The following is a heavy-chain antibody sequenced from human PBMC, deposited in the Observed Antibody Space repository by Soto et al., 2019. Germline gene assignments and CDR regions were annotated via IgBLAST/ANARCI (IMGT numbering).Heavy chain of an antibody. Sequence: GASVKVSCKASGYTCTSYGISWVRQAPGQGLEWMGWISAYNGNTNYAQKLQGRVTMTTDTSTSTAYMELRSLRSDDTAVYYCARTADRIAAAGTFDYWGHGTLVIAS. CDR2: ISAYNGNT. CDR1: GYTCTSYG. J-gene: IGHJ4*01. CDR3: ARTADRIAAAGTFDY. V-gene: IGHV1-18*01. D-gene: IGHD6-13*01.